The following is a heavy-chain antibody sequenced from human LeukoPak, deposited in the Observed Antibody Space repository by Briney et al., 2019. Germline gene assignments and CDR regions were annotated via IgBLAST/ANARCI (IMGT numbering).Heavy chain of an antibody. V-gene: IGHV3-23*01. CDR1: GFTFSSYA. D-gene: IGHD3-10*01. Sequence: GGSLRLSCAASGFTFSSYAMSWVRQAPGKGLEWVSAISGSGGSTYYADSVKGRFTISRDNSKNTLYLQMNSLRAEDTAVYYCAKALPSMVRGVIITHYYYGMDVWGKGTTVTVSS. J-gene: IGHJ6*04. CDR3: AKALPSMVRGVIITHYYYGMDV. CDR2: ISGSGGST.